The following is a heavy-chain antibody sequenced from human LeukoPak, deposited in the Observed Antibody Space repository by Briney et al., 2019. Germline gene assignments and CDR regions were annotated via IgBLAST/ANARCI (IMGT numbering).Heavy chain of an antibody. V-gene: IGHV4-59*01. Sequence: SETLSLTCTVSGGSISSYYWSWIRQPPGKGLEWIGYIYYSGSTNYNPSLKSRVTISVDTSKNQFSLKLSSVTAADTAVYYCAKGEVNSSGRNPSGTWGQGTLVTVSS. J-gene: IGHJ5*02. D-gene: IGHD6-19*01. CDR2: IYYSGST. CDR3: AKGEVNSSGRNPSGT. CDR1: GGSISSYY.